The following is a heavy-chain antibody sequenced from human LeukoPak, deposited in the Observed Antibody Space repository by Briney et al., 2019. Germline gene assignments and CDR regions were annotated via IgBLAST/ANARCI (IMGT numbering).Heavy chain of an antibody. CDR2: FNPRGAST. J-gene: IGHJ4*02. Sequence: ASVKVSCRASGYTFSRYNIHWVRQAPGQGLEWMGTFNPRGASTSYAQKFQGRLTLTSDTSTSTVYMDLNSLKSEDTALYYCARDIDGGGYLTPFDFWGQGTLVTVSS. CDR3: ARDIDGGGYLTPFDF. CDR1: GYTFSRYN. D-gene: IGHD3-22*01. V-gene: IGHV1-46*01.